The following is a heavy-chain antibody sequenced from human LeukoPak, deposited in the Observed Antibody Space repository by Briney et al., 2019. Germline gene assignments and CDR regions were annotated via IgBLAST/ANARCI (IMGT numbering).Heavy chain of an antibody. CDR2: IYYSGST. Sequence: SETLSLTCTVYGGSISSYYWSWIRQPPGKGLEWIGYIYYSGSTNYNPSLKSRVTISVDTSKNQFSLKLSSVTAADTAVYYCARHYGDYVLDYWGQGTLVTVSS. D-gene: IGHD4-17*01. CDR3: ARHYGDYVLDY. CDR1: GGSISSYY. V-gene: IGHV4-59*08. J-gene: IGHJ4*02.